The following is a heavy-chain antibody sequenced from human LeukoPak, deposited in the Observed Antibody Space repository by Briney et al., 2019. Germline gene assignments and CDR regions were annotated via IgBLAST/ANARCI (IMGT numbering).Heavy chain of an antibody. Sequence: ASVKVSCKASGYTFTGYYMHWVRQAPGQGLEWMGWINPNSGGTNYAQKFQGRVTMTRDTSISTAYMELSRLRSDDTAVYYCARGPMGDDYYDSSGYYSNYFDYWGQGTLDTVSS. CDR2: INPNSGGT. J-gene: IGHJ4*02. CDR3: ARGPMGDDYYDSSGYYSNYFDY. CDR1: GYTFTGYY. D-gene: IGHD3-22*01. V-gene: IGHV1-2*02.